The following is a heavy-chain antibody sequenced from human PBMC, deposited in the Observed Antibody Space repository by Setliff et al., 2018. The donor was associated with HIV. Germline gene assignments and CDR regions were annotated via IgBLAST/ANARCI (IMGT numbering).Heavy chain of an antibody. V-gene: IGHV4-39*01. CDR1: GGSISSDSYY. D-gene: IGHD1-26*01. CDR2: INYSGNT. Sequence: PSETLSLTCTVSGGSISSDSYYWGWIRQPPGKGLEWIASINYSGNTYHNPSLKTRVTISVDTSKSQFSLRLNSVTAADTGVDYCARLFQWMSYSCDIWGQGTVVTVS. CDR3: ARLFQWMSYSCDI. J-gene: IGHJ3*02.